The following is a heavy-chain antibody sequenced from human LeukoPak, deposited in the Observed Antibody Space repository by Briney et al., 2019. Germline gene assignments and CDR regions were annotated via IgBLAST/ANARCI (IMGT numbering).Heavy chain of an antibody. D-gene: IGHD3-22*01. CDR1: GFTFSNFW. J-gene: IGHJ4*02. CDR3: ATSYDSSGCD. V-gene: IGHV3-7*01. Sequence: PGXXLRLSCTASGFTFSNFWMAWVRQAPGRGLEWVANIKPDGSIQFYGDSVKGRFTISRDNAKNSLYLQMNNLRAEDTALYYCATSYDSSGCDWGQGTLVTVSS. CDR2: IKPDGSIQ.